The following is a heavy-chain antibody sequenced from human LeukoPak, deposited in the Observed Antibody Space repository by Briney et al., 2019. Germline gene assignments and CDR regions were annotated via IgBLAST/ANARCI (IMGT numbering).Heavy chain of an antibody. CDR1: GFTLSSYS. CDR2: ISSGGGTI. D-gene: IGHD3-16*01. CDR3: ARGGGLDV. Sequence: GGSLRLSCVASGFTLSSYSMNWVRQAPGKGLEWVSYISSGGGTIYYADSVKGRFTISRDSAKNSLYLQMSNLRAEDTAVYFCARGGGLDVWGQGATVTVSS. J-gene: IGHJ6*02. V-gene: IGHV3-48*01.